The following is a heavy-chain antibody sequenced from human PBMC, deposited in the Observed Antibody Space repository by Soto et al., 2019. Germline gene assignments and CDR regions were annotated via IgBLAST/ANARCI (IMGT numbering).Heavy chain of an antibody. D-gene: IGHD4-17*01. CDR1: GGSISSGCYS. Sequence: PSETLSLTCAVSGGSISSGCYSWSWIRQPPGKGLEWIGYIYHSGSTYYNPSLKSRVTISVDRSKNQFSLKLSSVTAADTAVYYCARSTVTEDYFDYWGQGTLVTVSS. V-gene: IGHV4-30-2*01. CDR3: ARSTVTEDYFDY. J-gene: IGHJ4*02. CDR2: IYHSGST.